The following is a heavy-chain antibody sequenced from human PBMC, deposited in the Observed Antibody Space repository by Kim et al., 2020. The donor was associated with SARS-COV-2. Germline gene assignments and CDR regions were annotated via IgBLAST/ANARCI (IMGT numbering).Heavy chain of an antibody. Sequence: RSRPSLKSRLTITKDTSKNQVVLTMTNMDPVDTATYYCARIRGPFDAFDIWGQGTMVTVSS. V-gene: IGHV2-5*01. D-gene: IGHD3-3*02. CDR3: ARIRGPFDAFDI. J-gene: IGHJ3*02.